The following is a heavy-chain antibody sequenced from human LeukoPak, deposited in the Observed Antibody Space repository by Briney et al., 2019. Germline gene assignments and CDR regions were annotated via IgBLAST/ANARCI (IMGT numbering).Heavy chain of an antibody. J-gene: IGHJ5*02. CDR3: ARGPGHYDSSGYYYFGWFDP. Sequence: PSETLSLTCAVYGGSFSGYYWSWIRQPPGKGLEWIGEINHGGSTNYNPSLKSRVTISVDTSKNQFSLKLSSVTAADTAVYYCARGPGHYDSSGYYYFGWFDPWGQGTLVTVSS. CDR2: INHGGST. CDR1: GGSFSGYY. D-gene: IGHD3-22*01. V-gene: IGHV4-34*01.